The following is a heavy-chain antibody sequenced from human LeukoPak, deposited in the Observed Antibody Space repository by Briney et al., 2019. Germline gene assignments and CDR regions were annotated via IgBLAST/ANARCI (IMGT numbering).Heavy chain of an antibody. Sequence: SQTLSLTCTVSGGSISSGGYYWSWIRQHPGKGLEWIGYIYYSGSTYYNPSLKSRVTISVDTSKNQFSLKLSSVTAADTAVYYCARDRRYCSSTSCPDHGMDVWGQGITVTVSS. V-gene: IGHV4-31*03. J-gene: IGHJ6*02. CDR2: IYYSGST. CDR1: GGSISSGGYY. CDR3: ARDRRYCSSTSCPDHGMDV. D-gene: IGHD2-2*01.